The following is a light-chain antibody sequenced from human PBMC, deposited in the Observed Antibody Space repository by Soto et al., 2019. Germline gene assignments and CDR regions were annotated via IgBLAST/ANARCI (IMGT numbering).Light chain of an antibody. V-gene: IGKV3-20*01. J-gene: IGKJ1*01. Sequence: EFVLTQSPGTLSLSPGERATLSCRASQSLTNSFIAWYQQRPGQAPRLLIYDTSSRASGIPERFSGSGSGTDFTLTISRLETEDFAVYYCQQYGSSPGTFGQGTKV. CDR2: DTS. CDR3: QQYGSSPGT. CDR1: QSLTNSF.